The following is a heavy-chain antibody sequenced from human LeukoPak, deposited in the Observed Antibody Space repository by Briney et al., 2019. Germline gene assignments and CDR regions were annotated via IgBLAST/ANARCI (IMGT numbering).Heavy chain of an antibody. CDR3: ARAQLNLLVDFGMDV. CDR2: INYSGST. Sequence: SETLSLTCTVSGGSITTYYWTWIRQPPGKGLEWIGYINYSGSTNYNPSLKSRVTISVDTSKNQFSLKLSSVTAADTAVYYCARAQLNLLVDFGMDVWGQGTTVTASS. V-gene: IGHV4-59*01. CDR1: GGSITTYY. J-gene: IGHJ6*02. D-gene: IGHD1-1*01.